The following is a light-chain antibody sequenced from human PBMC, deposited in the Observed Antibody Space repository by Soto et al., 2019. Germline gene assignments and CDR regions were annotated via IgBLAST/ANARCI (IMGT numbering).Light chain of an antibody. CDR3: SSYAGSNNFV. J-gene: IGLJ1*01. Sequence: QSVLAQPLSASGSPGQSVTISCTGTSRDVGGYNYVSWYQQHPGKAPKLMIYEVSKRPSGVPDRFSGSKSGNTASLTVSWLQAEDEADYYCSSYAGSNNFVFGAGTKVTVL. CDR2: EVS. V-gene: IGLV2-8*01. CDR1: SRDVGGYNY.